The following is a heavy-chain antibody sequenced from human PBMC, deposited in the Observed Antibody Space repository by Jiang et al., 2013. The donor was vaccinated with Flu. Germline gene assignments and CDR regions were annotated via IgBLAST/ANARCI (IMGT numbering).Heavy chain of an antibody. CDR1: FTFSDYG. J-gene: IGHJ4*02. CDR2: ISFDGSI. CDR3: AKDITVFCGGDCSVFDY. V-gene: IGHV3-30*18. Sequence: FTFSDYGMHWVRQAPGKGLEWVAVISFDGSIKIMQTPXRADFTIARDDSKNTLSLEMNNLRAEDTAVYYCAKDITVFCGGDCSVFDYWGQGTLVTVSS. D-gene: IGHD2-21*01.